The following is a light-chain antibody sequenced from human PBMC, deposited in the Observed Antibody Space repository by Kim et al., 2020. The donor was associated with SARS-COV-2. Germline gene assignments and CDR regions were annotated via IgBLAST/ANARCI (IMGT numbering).Light chain of an antibody. V-gene: IGKV1-39*01. J-gene: IGKJ4*01. Sequence: DIQMTQSPSSLSASVGDRVTITCRASQSISSYLNWYQQKPGKAPKLLIYAASSLQSGVPSRFSGSGSGTDFTLTISSLQPEDFATYYCQQSYSTSLLTFGGGTKLEI. CDR3: QQSYSTSLLT. CDR2: AAS. CDR1: QSISSY.